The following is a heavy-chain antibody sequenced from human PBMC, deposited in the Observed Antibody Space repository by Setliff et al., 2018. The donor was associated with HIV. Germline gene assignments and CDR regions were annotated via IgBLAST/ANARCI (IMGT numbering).Heavy chain of an antibody. CDR2: INHSGST. CDR3: ARALGIGGWYFDL. V-gene: IGHV4-34*01. J-gene: IGHJ2*01. Sequence: SETLSLTCAVYGGSFSAYYWSWIRQPPGKGLEWIGEINHSGSTNYNPSLKSRVTISVDTSKNQFSLKLSSVTAADTAVYHCARALGIGGWYFDLWGRGTLVTVSS. CDR1: GGSFSAYY. D-gene: IGHD7-27*01.